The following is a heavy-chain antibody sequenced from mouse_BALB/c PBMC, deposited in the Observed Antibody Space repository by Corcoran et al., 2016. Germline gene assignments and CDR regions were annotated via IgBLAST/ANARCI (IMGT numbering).Heavy chain of an antibody. CDR2: INTYTGEP. CDR3: SSDPSWFAY. V-gene: IGHV9-3-1*01. Sequence: QIPLEQTAPELKKPVETVKISCTAYGYTFTNYGMNWVQLAPGKGLKRKGWINTYTGEPTYADDFKGRFAFSLETSASTAYLQINNLKNEDTATYFCSSDPSWFAYLGQGTLVTVSA. J-gene: IGHJ3*01. CDR1: GYTFTNYG.